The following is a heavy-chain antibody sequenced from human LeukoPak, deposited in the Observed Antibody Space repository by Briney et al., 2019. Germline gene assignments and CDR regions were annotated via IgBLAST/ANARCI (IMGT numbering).Heavy chain of an antibody. Sequence: ALLRSCAASGFTFYDYAMHWGRRAAGKGVEGGAGIIWNSGCIGYAVSVMGRFTISRYNAKISLYLQMNSLRAEDTALYYCAKWGAAAGTGDYYYGMDVWGQGTTVTVSS. V-gene: IGHV3-9*01. CDR2: IIWNSGCI. J-gene: IGHJ6*02. D-gene: IGHD6-13*01. CDR3: AKWGAAAGTGDYYYGMDV. CDR1: GFTFYDYA.